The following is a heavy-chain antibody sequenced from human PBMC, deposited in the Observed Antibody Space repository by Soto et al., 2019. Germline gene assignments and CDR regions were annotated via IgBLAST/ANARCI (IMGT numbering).Heavy chain of an antibody. J-gene: IGHJ3*02. Sequence: SETLSLTCTVSGGSISSYYWSWIRQPAGKGLEWIGRIYTSGSTNYNPSLKSRVTMSVDTSKNQFSLKLSSVTAADTAVYYCARAYDSSGYYLNAFDIWGQGTMVTVS. V-gene: IGHV4-4*07. D-gene: IGHD3-22*01. CDR3: ARAYDSSGYYLNAFDI. CDR1: GGSISSYY. CDR2: IYTSGST.